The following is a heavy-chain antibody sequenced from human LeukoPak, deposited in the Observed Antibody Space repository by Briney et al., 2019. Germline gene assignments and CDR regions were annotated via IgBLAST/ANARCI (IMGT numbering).Heavy chain of an antibody. CDR3: ARDLRGYSYYYGMDV. V-gene: IGHV1-46*01. J-gene: IGHJ6*02. CDR2: INPSGGST. D-gene: IGHD5-12*01. CDR1: GYTFTSYY. Sequence: ASVKVSCKAPGYTFTSYYMHWVRQAPGQGLEWMEIINPSGGSTSYAQKFQGRVTMTRDTSTSTVYMELSSLRSEDTAVYYCARDLRGYSYYYGMDVWGQGTTVTVSS.